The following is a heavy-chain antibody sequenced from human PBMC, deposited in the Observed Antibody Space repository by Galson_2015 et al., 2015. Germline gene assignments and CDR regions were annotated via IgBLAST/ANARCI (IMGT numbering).Heavy chain of an antibody. V-gene: IGHV1-46*01. CDR1: GYSFTKRS. D-gene: IGHD3-10*01. CDR2: INPSGGST. CDR3: ARDRGTRSPHDAVDF. Sequence: SVKVSCKASGYSFTKRSMHWVRQAPGQGPEWMGIINPSGGSTTYAQKFQGRVTMTRDTSTSTVYLEVNSLRFEDTAVYFCARDRGTRSPHDAVDFWGQVTMVTVSS. J-gene: IGHJ3*01.